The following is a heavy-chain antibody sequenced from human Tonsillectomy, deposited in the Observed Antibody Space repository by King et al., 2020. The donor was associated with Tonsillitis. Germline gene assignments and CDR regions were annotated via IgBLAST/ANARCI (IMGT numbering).Heavy chain of an antibody. CDR2: ITSTSKTI. Sequence: VQLVESGGGLVQPGGSLRLSCAASGFTFSSYSMNWVRQAPGKGLEWISYITSTSKTIYYADSVKGRFTISRDNAKNSLSLQMNSLRAEDTAVYYCARDGPPKDWNYDVEAFDLWGQGTMVTVSS. J-gene: IGHJ3*01. CDR1: GFTFSSYS. D-gene: IGHD1-7*01. V-gene: IGHV3-48*01. CDR3: ARDGPPKDWNYDVEAFDL.